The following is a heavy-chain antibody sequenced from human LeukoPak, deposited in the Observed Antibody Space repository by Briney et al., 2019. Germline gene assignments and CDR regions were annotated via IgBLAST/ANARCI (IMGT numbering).Heavy chain of an antibody. V-gene: IGHV3-48*01. J-gene: IGHJ4*02. D-gene: IGHD3-10*01. Sequence: GGSLRLSCAASGFTFSSHMMNWVRQAPGKGLEWISYISSDSYIIHYADSVRGRFAISRDNAKNSYLQMKSLRAEDTAVYYCARDGHAYGHGSPHYWGQGTLVTVSS. CDR2: ISSDSYII. CDR3: ARDGHAYGHGSPHY. CDR1: GFTFSSHM.